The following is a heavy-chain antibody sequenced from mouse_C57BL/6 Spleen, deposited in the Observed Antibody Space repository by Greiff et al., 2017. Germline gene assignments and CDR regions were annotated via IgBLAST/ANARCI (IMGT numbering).Heavy chain of an antibody. CDR1: GFSLTSYG. Sequence: VQLQQSGPGLVAPSQSLSITCTVSGFSLTSYGVHWVRQPPGKGLEWLVVIWSDGSTTYNSALKSRVSISKDNSKSQVFLKMNSLQTDDTAMYYCARQGIYYDYGDYAMDYWGQGTSVTVSS. CDR3: ARQGIYYDYGDYAMDY. CDR2: IWSDGST. V-gene: IGHV2-6-1*01. J-gene: IGHJ4*01. D-gene: IGHD2-4*01.